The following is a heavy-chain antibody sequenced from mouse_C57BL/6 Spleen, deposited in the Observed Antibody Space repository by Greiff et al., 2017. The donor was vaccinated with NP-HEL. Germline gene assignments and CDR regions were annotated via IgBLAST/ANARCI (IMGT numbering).Heavy chain of an antibody. D-gene: IGHD1-1*01. CDR2: IYPRDGST. V-gene: IGHV1-78*01. CDR1: GYTFTDHT. J-gene: IGHJ4*01. CDR3: AREGDYYGSSYDYYAMDY. Sequence: VQLQQSDAELVKPGASVKISCKVSGYTFTDHTIHWMKQRPEQGLEWIGYIYPRDGSTKYNEKFKGKATLTADKSSSTAYMQLNSLTSEDSAVYFCAREGDYYGSSYDYYAMDYWGQGTSVTVSS.